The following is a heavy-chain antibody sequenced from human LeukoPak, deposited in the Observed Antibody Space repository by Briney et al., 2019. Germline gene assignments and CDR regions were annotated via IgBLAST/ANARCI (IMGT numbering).Heavy chain of an antibody. Sequence: ASVKVSCKASGYTFTSYGIIWVRQAPGQGLEWMGWISAYNGNTNYAQKLQGRVTMTTDTSTSTAYMELRSLRSDDTAVYYCARDLFPYGSGDYWGQGTLVTVSS. D-gene: IGHD3-10*01. J-gene: IGHJ4*02. CDR3: ARDLFPYGSGDY. CDR2: ISAYNGNT. CDR1: GYTFTSYG. V-gene: IGHV1-18*01.